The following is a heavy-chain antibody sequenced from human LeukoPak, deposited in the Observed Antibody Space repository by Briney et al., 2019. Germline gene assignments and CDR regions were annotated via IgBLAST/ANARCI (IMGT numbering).Heavy chain of an antibody. CDR3: AKDLVITNDNWYLDY. CDR2: IRYDGSNK. Sequence: GRSLRLYWAAPASTFSSYGMHWVRQDPRKGMEWVAFIRYDGSNKYYAGSVKGRFTISRDNSKNTQYLQRNSLRAEDTAGYYWAKDLVITNDNWYLDYWGQGTLVTVSS. V-gene: IGHV3-30*02. J-gene: IGHJ4*02. CDR1: ASTFSSYG. D-gene: IGHD1-20*01.